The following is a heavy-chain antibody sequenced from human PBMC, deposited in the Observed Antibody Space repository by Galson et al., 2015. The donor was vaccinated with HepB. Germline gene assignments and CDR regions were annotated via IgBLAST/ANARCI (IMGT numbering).Heavy chain of an antibody. D-gene: IGHD6-19*01. CDR2: ISSSHTYT. CDR1: GFTFSDYY. J-gene: IGHJ4*02. CDR3: ARNFYGQWLAPSFDY. V-gene: IGHV3-11*03. Sequence: SLRLSCAASGFTFSDYYMSWIRQAPGKGLEWVSFISSSHTYTNYADSVKGRFTISRDNAKNSLFLQMNSLRAEDTAVYYCARNFYGQWLAPSFDYWGQGTLVTVSS.